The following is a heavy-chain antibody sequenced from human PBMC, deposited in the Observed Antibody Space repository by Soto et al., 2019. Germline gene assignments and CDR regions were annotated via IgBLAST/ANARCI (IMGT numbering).Heavy chain of an antibody. CDR2: IDPSDSYT. D-gene: IGHD3-22*01. CDR3: ARAPHYYDSSGYPRAYYGMDV. CDR1: GYSFTSYW. Sequence: PGESLKISCKGSGYSFTSYWISWVRQMPGKGLEWMGRIDPSDSYTNYSPSFQGHVTISADKSISTAYLQWSSLKASDTAMYYCARAPHYYDSSGYPRAYYGMDVWGQGTTVTV. J-gene: IGHJ6*02. V-gene: IGHV5-10-1*01.